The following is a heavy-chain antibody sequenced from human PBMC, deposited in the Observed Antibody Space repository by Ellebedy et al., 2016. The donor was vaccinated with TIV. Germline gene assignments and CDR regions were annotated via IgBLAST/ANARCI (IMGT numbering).Heavy chain of an antibody. V-gene: IGHV1-3*01. CDR2: INAGNGNT. D-gene: IGHD5-24*01. CDR1: GYTFTSYA. J-gene: IGHJ4*02. CDR3: ARGRGDGYNLNLYY. Sequence: AASVTVSCKASGYTFTSYAMHWVRQAPGQRLEWMGWINAGNGNTKYSQKFQGRVTITRDTSANTAYMELSSLRSEDTAVYYCARGRGDGYNLNLYYWGQGALVSVSS.